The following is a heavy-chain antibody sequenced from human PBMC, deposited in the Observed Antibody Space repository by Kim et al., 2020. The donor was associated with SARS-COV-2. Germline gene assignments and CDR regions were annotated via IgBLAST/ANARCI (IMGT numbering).Heavy chain of an antibody. CDR1: GYTFTSYG. V-gene: IGHV1-18*01. J-gene: IGHJ6*02. Sequence: ASVKVSCKASGYTFTSYGISWVRQAPGQGLEWMGWISAYNGNTNYAQKLQGRVTMTTDTSTSTAYMELRSLRSDDTAVYYCARDQGVRGNYYGMDVWGQGTTVTVSS. CDR2: ISAYNGNT. D-gene: IGHD3-10*01. CDR3: ARDQGVRGNYYGMDV.